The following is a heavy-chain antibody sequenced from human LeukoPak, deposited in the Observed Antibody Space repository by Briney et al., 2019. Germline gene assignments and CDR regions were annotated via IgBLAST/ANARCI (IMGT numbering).Heavy chain of an antibody. CDR1: GYTFTGYY. Sequence: ASVKVSCKASGYTFTGYYMHWVRQAPGQGLEWMGWINPNSGGTNYAQKFQGWVTMTRDTSISTAYMKLSRLRSDDTAVYYCAREAKTYYFDYWGQGTLVTVSS. J-gene: IGHJ4*02. CDR2: INPNSGGT. V-gene: IGHV1-2*04. CDR3: AREAKTYYFDY. D-gene: IGHD1-26*01.